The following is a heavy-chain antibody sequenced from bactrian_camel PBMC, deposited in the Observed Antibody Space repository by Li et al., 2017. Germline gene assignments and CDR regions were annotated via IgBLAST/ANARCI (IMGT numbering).Heavy chain of an antibody. CDR3: AAGWSYGVGTLLRRHYPY. D-gene: IGHD5*01. J-gene: IGHJ4*01. Sequence: VQLVESGGGSVQAGGSLRLSCEVSGSIDGTNCIGWFRQYPGKEREGVAAIVILGGTTYYDDSVTGRFTISQDNAKKTTYLQMDDLRTEDTAIYYCAAGWSYGVGTLLRRHYPYWGQGTQVTVS. CDR2: IVILGGTT. CDR1: GSIDGTNC. V-gene: IGHV3S54*01.